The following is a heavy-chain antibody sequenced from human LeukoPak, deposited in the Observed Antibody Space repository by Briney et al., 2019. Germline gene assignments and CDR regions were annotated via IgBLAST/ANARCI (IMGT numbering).Heavy chain of an antibody. CDR2: NTGSGGRT. Sequence: PGGSLRLSCAASGFTFSSYEMNWVRQAPGKGLEWVSANTGSGGRTYYADSVKGRFTISRDNSKNTLYLQMNSLRAEDTAIYYCAKEYTGTFSPFPSYFDNWGQGTLVTVSS. V-gene: IGHV3-23*01. J-gene: IGHJ4*02. D-gene: IGHD1-26*01. CDR3: AKEYTGTFSPFPSYFDN. CDR1: GFTFSSYE.